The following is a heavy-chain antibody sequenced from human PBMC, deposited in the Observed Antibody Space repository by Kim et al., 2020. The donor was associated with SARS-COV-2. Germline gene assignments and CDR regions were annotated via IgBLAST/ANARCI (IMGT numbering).Heavy chain of an antibody. CDR3: AKQVAMIVVAADAFDI. D-gene: IGHD3-22*01. Sequence: SVKGRFTISRDNSKNTLYLQMNSLRAEDTAVYYCAKQVAMIVVAADAFDIWGQGTMVTVSS. J-gene: IGHJ3*02. V-gene: IGHV3-23*01.